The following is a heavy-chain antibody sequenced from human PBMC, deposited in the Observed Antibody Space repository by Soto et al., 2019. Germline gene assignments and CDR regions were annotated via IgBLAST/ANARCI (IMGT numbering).Heavy chain of an antibody. CDR2: ISAYNGNT. CDR1: GYTFATYG. CDR3: ARDEGFGQLAC. Sequence: QVQLVQSGAEVKKPGASVKVSCKASGYTFATYGLSWVRQAPGQGREWMGWISAYNGNTNYAQRLQGRVTRTTDTATSKAYMERRSLRADDTAVYYCARDEGFGQLACWGQGTLVTVSS. J-gene: IGHJ4*02. D-gene: IGHD3-10*01. V-gene: IGHV1-18*01.